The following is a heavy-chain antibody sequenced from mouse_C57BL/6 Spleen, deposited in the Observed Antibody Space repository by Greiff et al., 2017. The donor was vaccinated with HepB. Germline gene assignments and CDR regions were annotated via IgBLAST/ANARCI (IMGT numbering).Heavy chain of an antibody. Sequence: EVQGVESGGGLVKPGGSLKLSCAASGFTFSSYAMSWVRQTPEKRLEWVATISDGGSYTYYPDNVKGRFTISRDKAKNNLYLQMSHLKSEDTAMYYCAREARKAWFAYWGQGTLVTVSA. CDR1: GFTFSSYA. CDR3: AREARKAWFAY. V-gene: IGHV5-4*01. J-gene: IGHJ3*01. D-gene: IGHD3-3*01. CDR2: ISDGGSYT.